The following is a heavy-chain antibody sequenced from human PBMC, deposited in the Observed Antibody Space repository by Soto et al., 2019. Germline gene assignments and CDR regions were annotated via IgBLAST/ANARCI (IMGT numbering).Heavy chain of an antibody. CDR1: GGSFSGYY. CDR2: INHSGST. Sequence: PSETLSLTCAVYGGSFSGYYWSWIRQPPGKGLEWIGEINHSGSTNYNPSLKSRVTISVDTSKNQFSLKLSSVTAADTAVYYCARRATVTFLRYYYYYYMDVWGKGTTVT. V-gene: IGHV4-34*01. J-gene: IGHJ6*03. CDR3: ARRATVTFLRYYYYYYMDV. D-gene: IGHD4-4*01.